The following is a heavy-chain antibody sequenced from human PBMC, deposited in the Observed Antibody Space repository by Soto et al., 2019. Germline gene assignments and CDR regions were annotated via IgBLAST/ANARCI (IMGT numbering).Heavy chain of an antibody. CDR2: ITPLFGIP. Sequence: QVQLVQSGAGVKKPGSSVKVSCKASGGTSGTLSITWVRQAPGQGLEWMGGITPLFGIPNYPQKFQGRLTITADKSTSTAYLELSSLRPEDTAVYYCARDLHSAGGWFDTWGRGSLVTVSS. CDR1: GGTSGTLS. D-gene: IGHD2-15*01. J-gene: IGHJ5*02. V-gene: IGHV1-69*17. CDR3: ARDLHSAGGWFDT.